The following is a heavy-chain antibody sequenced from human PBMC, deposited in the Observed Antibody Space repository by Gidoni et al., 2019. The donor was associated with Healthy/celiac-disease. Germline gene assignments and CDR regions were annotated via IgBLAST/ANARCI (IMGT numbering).Heavy chain of an antibody. CDR3: AHSLYYYDSSGYYFAINWFDP. CDR1: GFSLSTSGVG. D-gene: IGHD3-22*01. J-gene: IGHJ5*02. CDR2: IYWDDDK. Sequence: QITLKESGPTLVKPTQTLPLTCTFSGFSLSTSGVGVGWIRQPTGKALEWLALIYWDDDKRYSPSLKSRLTITKDTSKNQVVLTMTNMDPVDTATYYCAHSLYYYDSSGYYFAINWFDPWGQGTLVTVSS. V-gene: IGHV2-5*02.